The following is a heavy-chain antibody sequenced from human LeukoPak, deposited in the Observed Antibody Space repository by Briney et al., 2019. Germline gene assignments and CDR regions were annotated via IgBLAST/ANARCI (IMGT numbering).Heavy chain of an antibody. D-gene: IGHD2-21*02. CDR1: GGSISSGDYY. CDR2: IYYSGST. CDR3: ARDRCGGDCYSTSRRNAFDI. Sequence: PSQTLSLTCIVSGGSISSGDYYWSWIRQPPGEGVEWIGYIYYSGSTYYNPSLKSRVTISVDTSKNQFSLKVSSVTAADTAVYYCARDRCGGDCYSTSRRNAFDIWGQGTMVTVSS. V-gene: IGHV4-30-4*01. J-gene: IGHJ3*02.